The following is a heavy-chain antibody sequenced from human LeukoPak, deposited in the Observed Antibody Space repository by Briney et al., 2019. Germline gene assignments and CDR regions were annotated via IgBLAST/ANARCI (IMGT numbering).Heavy chain of an antibody. J-gene: IGHJ4*02. Sequence: GGSLRLSCAASGFTFSSYSMNWVRQAPGKGLEWVSYISSSSSTIYYADSVKGRFTISRDNAKNSLYLQMNSLRAEDTAVYHCARDPLAVAAVLDYWGQGTLVTVSS. V-gene: IGHV3-48*01. CDR3: ARDPLAVAAVLDY. CDR2: ISSSSSTI. CDR1: GFTFSSYS. D-gene: IGHD6-19*01.